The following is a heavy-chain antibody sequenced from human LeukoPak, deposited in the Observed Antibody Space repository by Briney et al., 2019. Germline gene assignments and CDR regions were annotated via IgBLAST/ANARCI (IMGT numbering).Heavy chain of an antibody. D-gene: IGHD4-17*01. J-gene: IGHJ5*02. CDR3: ARDYGDYFRWFDP. V-gene: IGHV4-31*03. CDR1: GDSISSGGYH. CDR2: ISYSGST. Sequence: SQTLSLTCTVSGDSISSGGYHWTWIRQHPGKGLERIGYISYSGSTYYNPSLKSRVNISMDTSKNQFSLSLTSVTAADTAVYYCARDYGDYFRWFDPWGQGTLVTVSS.